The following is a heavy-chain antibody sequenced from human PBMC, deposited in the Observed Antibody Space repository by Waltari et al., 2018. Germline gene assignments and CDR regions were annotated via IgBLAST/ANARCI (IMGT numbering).Heavy chain of an antibody. D-gene: IGHD1-26*01. CDR1: GYTFTGYY. J-gene: IGHJ4*02. V-gene: IGHV1-2*02. Sequence: QVQLVQSGAEVKKPGASVKVSGKASGYTFTGYYMHWGQQAPGQGLEWMGWINPNSGGTNYEQKFQGRVTMTRDTSISTAYMELSRLRSDDTAVYYCARMWELLPDYWGQGTLVTVSS. CDR3: ARMWELLPDY. CDR2: INPNSGGT.